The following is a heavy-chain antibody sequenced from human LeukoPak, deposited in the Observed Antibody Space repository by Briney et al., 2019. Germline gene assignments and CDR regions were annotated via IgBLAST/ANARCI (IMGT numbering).Heavy chain of an antibody. Sequence: SETLSLTCAVYGGTYSGYYWSWIRQPPGKRLEWVGESNDSGGTNYNPSLKSRVTISADKSKNQVSLKLTSVTAADTAVYYCARLSVIVGAALEYYYYYMDVWGQGTTVTVSS. V-gene: IGHV4-34*01. CDR1: GGTYSGYY. CDR2: SNDSGGT. J-gene: IGHJ6*03. CDR3: ARLSVIVGAALEYYYYYMDV. D-gene: IGHD1-26*01.